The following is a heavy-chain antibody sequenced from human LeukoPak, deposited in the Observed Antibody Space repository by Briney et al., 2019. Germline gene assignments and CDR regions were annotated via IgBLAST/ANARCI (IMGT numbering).Heavy chain of an antibody. J-gene: IGHJ4*02. CDR3: AKDGTDYYDSSGYYFSY. CDR2: IRYDGSNK. V-gene: IGHV3-30*02. CDR1: GFTFSSYG. Sequence: PGGSLRLSCAASGFTFSSYGMHWVRQAPGKGLEWVAFIRYDGSNKYYADSVKGRFTISRDNSKNTLYLKMNSLRAEDTAVYYCAKDGTDYYDSSGYYFSYWGQGTLVTVSS. D-gene: IGHD3-22*01.